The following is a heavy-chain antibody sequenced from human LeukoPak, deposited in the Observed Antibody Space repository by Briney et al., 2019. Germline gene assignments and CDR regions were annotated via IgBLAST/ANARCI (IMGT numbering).Heavy chain of an antibody. J-gene: IGHJ6*02. CDR2: INPSGGST. CDR1: GYTFTSYY. V-gene: IGHV1-46*01. Sequence: ASVKVSCKASGYTFTSYYMHWVRQAPGQGLERMGIINPSGGSTSYAQKFQGRVTMTRDTSTSTVYMELSSLRSEDTAVYYCARDATVFGMDVWGQGTTVTVSS. CDR3: ARDATVFGMDV. D-gene: IGHD4-17*01.